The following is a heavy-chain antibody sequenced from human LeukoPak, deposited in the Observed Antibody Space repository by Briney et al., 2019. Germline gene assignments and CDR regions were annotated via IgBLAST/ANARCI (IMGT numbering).Heavy chain of an antibody. V-gene: IGHV1-46*01. Sequence: ASVKVSCKASGYTFTSYYMHWVRQAPGQGLEWMGIINPSGGSTSYAKKFQGRVTITSDTSTSTVYMELSSLRSEDTAVYYCAIRFLEWLLPDYWGQGTLVTVSS. J-gene: IGHJ4*02. D-gene: IGHD3-3*01. CDR1: GYTFTSYY. CDR3: AIRFLEWLLPDY. CDR2: INPSGGST.